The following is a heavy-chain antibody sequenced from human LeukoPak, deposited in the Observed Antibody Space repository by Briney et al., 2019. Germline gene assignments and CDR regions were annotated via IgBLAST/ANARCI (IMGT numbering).Heavy chain of an antibody. CDR2: ISAYNGNT. Sequence: ASVKVSCKASGYSFTNYGVSWVRQAPGQGLEWMGWISAYNGNTNYAQKLQGRVTMTTDTSISTAYMELRRLRSDDTAVYYCARGYLYYYDVSGYPFDYWGQGTLVTVSS. D-gene: IGHD3-22*01. CDR3: ARGYLYYYDVSGYPFDY. CDR1: GYSFTNYG. J-gene: IGHJ4*02. V-gene: IGHV1-18*01.